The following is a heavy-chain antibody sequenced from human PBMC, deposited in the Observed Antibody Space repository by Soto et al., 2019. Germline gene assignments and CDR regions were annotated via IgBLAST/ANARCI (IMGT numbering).Heavy chain of an antibody. CDR1: GGSISSYY. CDR3: ARGRFGESFDI. J-gene: IGHJ3*02. CDR2: IYYSGST. V-gene: IGHV4-59*01. D-gene: IGHD3-10*01. Sequence: QVQLQESGPGLVKPSETLSLTCTVSGGSISSYYWSWIRQPPGKGLEWIGYIYYSGSTNYNPSLKSRVTISVDTSKNQFSLKLSSVTAADTAVYYCARGRFGESFDIWGQGTMVTVSS.